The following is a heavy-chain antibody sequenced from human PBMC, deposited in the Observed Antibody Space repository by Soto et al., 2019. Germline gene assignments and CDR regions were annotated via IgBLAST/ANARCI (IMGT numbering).Heavy chain of an antibody. J-gene: IGHJ6*02. V-gene: IGHV1-18*01. CDR3: AIMTTVTTPRPYYYGMDV. Sequence: ASVKVSCKASGYTFTSYGISWVRQAPGQGLEGMGWISAYYGKANYAQKLQGRVTITTDESTSTAYMELSSLRSEDTAMYYCAIMTTVTTPRPYYYGMDVWGQGTTVTVSS. CDR2: ISAYYGKA. D-gene: IGHD4-17*01. CDR1: GYTFTSYG.